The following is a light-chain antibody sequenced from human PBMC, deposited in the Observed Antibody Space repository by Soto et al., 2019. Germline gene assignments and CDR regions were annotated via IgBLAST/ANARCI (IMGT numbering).Light chain of an antibody. CDR1: QSVSSSY. V-gene: IGKV3-20*01. CDR2: GAS. Sequence: ESVLTQSPGTLSLSPGERATLSCRASQSVSSSYLAWYQQKPGQAPRLLIYGASSRATGIPDSFSGSGSGTDFTLTLRRLEPEDFAVYYCQQYGSSPWTFGQGPKVEIK. J-gene: IGKJ1*01. CDR3: QQYGSSPWT.